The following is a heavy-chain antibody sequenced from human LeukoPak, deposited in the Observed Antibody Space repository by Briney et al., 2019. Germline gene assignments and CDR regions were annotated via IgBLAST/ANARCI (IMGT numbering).Heavy chain of an antibody. V-gene: IGHV4-59*08. Sequence: SQTLSLTCAVSGDSISNYYWTWIRQPPGKGLEWIGCISYSGSTKYNPSLRSRVTISVDTSKNQFSLKLSSVTAADTAVYYCARPYTSGWYGVFDIWGQGTVVTVSS. D-gene: IGHD6-19*01. CDR3: ARPYTSGWYGVFDI. CDR2: ISYSGST. J-gene: IGHJ3*02. CDR1: GDSISNYY.